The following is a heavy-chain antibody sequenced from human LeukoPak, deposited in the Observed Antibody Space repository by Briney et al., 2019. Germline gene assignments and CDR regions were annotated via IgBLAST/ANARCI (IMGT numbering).Heavy chain of an antibody. Sequence: ASVKVSCKASGYSFSGYYINWVRQAPGQGLEWMGWIKPNGGDTNYPQEFRGRITMTRDTSISTVYMELKSLTSDDTAVYYCARGDEWELAVDFWGQGTLITVSS. V-gene: IGHV1-2*02. CDR2: IKPNGGDT. D-gene: IGHD1-26*01. CDR3: ARGDEWELAVDF. J-gene: IGHJ4*02. CDR1: GYSFSGYY.